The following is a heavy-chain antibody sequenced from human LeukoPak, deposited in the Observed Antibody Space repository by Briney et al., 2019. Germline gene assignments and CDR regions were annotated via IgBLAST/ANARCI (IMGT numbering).Heavy chain of an antibody. D-gene: IGHD2-15*01. CDR1: GLTFSDYA. J-gene: IGHJ4*02. CDR2: ITSGFTP. CDR3: AKDYSESRVADVFFEY. Sequence: PGGSLRLSCAASGLTFSDYAMSWFRQAPGKGLEWVSGITSGFTPYYADSVKGRFTISRDNSKNTFHLQLNSLRAEDTAVYYCAKDYSESRVADVFFEYWGQGTLVTVSS. V-gene: IGHV3-23*01.